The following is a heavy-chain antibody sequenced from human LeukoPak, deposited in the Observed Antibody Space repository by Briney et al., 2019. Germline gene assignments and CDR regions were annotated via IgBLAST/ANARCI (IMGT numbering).Heavy chain of an antibody. J-gene: IGHJ4*02. CDR2: IYYSGST. Sequence: SQTLSLTCTVSGGSISSGGYSWSWLRQHPGNGLGWSGYIYYSGSTYYNQSLKSRVTISVDTSKNQVSLNLSSVTAADTPVYYCARGRITIFGVVNFDYWGQGTLVSVSS. D-gene: IGHD3-3*01. V-gene: IGHV4-31*03. CDR3: ARGRITIFGVVNFDY. CDR1: GGSISSGGYS.